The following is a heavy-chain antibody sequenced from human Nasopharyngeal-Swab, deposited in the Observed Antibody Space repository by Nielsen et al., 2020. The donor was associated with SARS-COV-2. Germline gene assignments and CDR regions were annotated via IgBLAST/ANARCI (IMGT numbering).Heavy chain of an antibody. Sequence: GGSLRLSCAASGFTFSSYAMSWVCQAPGTGMEWVSAISGSGGSTYYADSVKGRFTISRDNTKNTLYLQMNSLRAEDTAVYYCAKHPIRIYYYYMDVWGKGTTVTVSS. J-gene: IGHJ6*03. V-gene: IGHV3-23*01. CDR3: AKHPIRIYYYYMDV. CDR2: ISGSGGST. CDR1: GFTFSSYA. D-gene: IGHD2/OR15-2a*01.